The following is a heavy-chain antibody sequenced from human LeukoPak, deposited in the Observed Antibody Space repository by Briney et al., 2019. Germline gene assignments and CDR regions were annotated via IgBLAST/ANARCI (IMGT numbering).Heavy chain of an antibody. CDR1: GFTFSSKW. CDR3: ARGQLELSLIYYMDV. CDR2: IQPDGSEQ. V-gene: IGHV3-7*01. Sequence: GGSLRLSCAASGFTFSSKWMSWVRQAPGKGLEWVGNIQPDGSEQYPVDSVKGRFTISRDNARNSLFLQMNSLRVEDTAVYYCARGQLELSLIYYMDVWGKGTTVTVSS. D-gene: IGHD1-1*01. J-gene: IGHJ6*03.